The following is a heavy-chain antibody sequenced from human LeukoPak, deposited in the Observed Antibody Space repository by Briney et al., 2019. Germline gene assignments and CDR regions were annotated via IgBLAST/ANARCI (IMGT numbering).Heavy chain of an antibody. CDR1: GFTFSSYW. CDR2: INSDGSST. CDR3: AREDSSSWDNDY. V-gene: IGHV3-74*01. D-gene: IGHD6-13*01. J-gene: IGHJ4*02. Sequence: GGSLRLSCAASGFTFSSYWMHWVRQAPGKGLVWVSRINSDGSSTSYADSVKGRFTISRDNAKNTLYLQMNSLRAEDTAVYYCAREDSSSWDNDYWGQGTLVTVSS.